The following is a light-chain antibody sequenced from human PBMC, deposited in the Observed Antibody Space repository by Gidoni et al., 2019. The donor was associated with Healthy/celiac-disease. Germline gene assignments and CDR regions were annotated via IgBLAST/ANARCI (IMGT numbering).Light chain of an antibody. V-gene: IGKV1-5*03. Sequence: DIQMTQSPSTLSASVGDRVTITCRASQSISSWLDWYQQKPGKAPKILIDKASSLESGVPSRCSGSGAGTEFTLTISSVQHDDFATYYCQQYNSWTFGEGTKVEIK. CDR1: QSISSW. CDR2: KAS. J-gene: IGKJ1*01. CDR3: QQYNSWT.